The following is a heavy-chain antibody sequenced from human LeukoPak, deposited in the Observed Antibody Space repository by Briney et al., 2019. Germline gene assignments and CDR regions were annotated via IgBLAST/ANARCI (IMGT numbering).Heavy chain of an antibody. CDR2: ISYDGSNK. D-gene: IGHD3-22*01. V-gene: IGHV3-30-3*01. J-gene: IGHJ4*02. CDR1: GFTFSSYA. Sequence: GGSLRLSCAASGFTFSSYAMHWVRQAPGKGLGWVAVISYDGSNKYYADSVKGRFTISRDNSKNTLYLQMNSLRAEDTAVYYCARDAHYYDSSGYPHWGQGTLVTVSS. CDR3: ARDAHYYDSSGYPH.